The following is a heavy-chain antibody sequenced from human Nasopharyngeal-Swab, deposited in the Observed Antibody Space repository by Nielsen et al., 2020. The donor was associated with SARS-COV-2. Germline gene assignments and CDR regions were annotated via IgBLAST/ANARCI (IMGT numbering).Heavy chain of an antibody. V-gene: IGHV3-33*01. J-gene: IGHJ4*02. CDR3: ARVSKDDTAPDY. D-gene: IGHD5-18*01. CDR2: IWYDGSNK. CDR1: GFTFSSYG. Sequence: GESLKISCAASGFTFSSYGMHWVRQAPGKGLEWVAVIWYDGSNKYYADSVKGRFTISRDNSKNTLYLQMNSLRAEDTAVYYCARVSKDDTAPDYWGQGTLVTVSS.